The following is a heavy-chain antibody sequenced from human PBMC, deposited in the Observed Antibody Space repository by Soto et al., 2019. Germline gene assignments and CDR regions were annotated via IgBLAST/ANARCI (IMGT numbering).Heavy chain of an antibody. V-gene: IGHV3-7*01. CDR3: ARGSSWFYYYYYMEV. J-gene: IGHJ6*03. Sequence: GGSLRLSCAASGFTFSSYWMSWVRQAPGKGLEWVANIKQDGSEKYYVDSVKGRFTISRDNAKNSLYLQMNSLRAEDTAVYYCARGSSWFYYYYYMEVWGKGTTVTVSS. CDR1: GFTFSSYW. CDR2: IKQDGSEK. D-gene: IGHD6-13*01.